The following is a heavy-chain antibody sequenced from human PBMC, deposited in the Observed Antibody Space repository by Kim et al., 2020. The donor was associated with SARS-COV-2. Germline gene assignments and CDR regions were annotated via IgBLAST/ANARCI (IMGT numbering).Heavy chain of an antibody. D-gene: IGHD2-21*02. CDR3: ARDIHDGHSGGCYRRFDS. Sequence: KGRFSISRDNAKNSLFLQMNSLRVEDTALYYCARDIHDGHSGGCYRRFDSWGQGTLVTVSS. V-gene: IGHV3-11*05. J-gene: IGHJ4*02.